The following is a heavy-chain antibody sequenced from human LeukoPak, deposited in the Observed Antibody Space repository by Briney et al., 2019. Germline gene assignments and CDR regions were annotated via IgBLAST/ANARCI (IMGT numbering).Heavy chain of an antibody. V-gene: IGHV3-74*01. J-gene: IGHJ3*02. CDR3: ARGHSSGNYNDAFDI. D-gene: IGHD3-22*01. CDR1: GFTFSNYW. CDR2: INHDGSKK. Sequence: AGGSQRLLCAPSGFTFSNYWTHWARLAPGGGLVWLSYINHDGSKKTYADSVKGRFTISIDNAKNTLYLQMNSLRAEDTALYYCARGHSSGNYNDAFDIWGQGTMVTVSS.